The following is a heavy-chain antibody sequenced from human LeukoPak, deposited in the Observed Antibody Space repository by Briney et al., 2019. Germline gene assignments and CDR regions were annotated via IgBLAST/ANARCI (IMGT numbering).Heavy chain of an antibody. CDR1: GGSISSSNW. J-gene: IGHJ4*02. CDR2: IYHSGST. CDR3: ARGSIAAAGGYFDY. V-gene: IGHV4-4*02. D-gene: IGHD6-6*01. Sequence: SETLSLTCAVSGGSISSSNWWSWVRQPPGKGLEWIGEIYHSGSTNYNPSLKSRVTISVDKSKNQFSLKLSSVTAADTAVYYCARGSIAAAGGYFDYWGQGTLVTVSS.